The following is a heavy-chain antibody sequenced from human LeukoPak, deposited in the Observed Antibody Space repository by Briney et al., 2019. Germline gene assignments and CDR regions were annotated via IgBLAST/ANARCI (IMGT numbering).Heavy chain of an antibody. D-gene: IGHD3-22*01. CDR3: AKDGAYYYDSSGYHFDY. Sequence: GGSLRLSCAASGFTFSSYGMSWVRQAPGKGLEWVSAISGSGGSTYYADSVKGRFTISRDNSKNTLYLQMNSLRAEDTAVYYCAKDGAYYYDSSGYHFDYWGQGTLVTVSS. V-gene: IGHV3-23*01. CDR1: GFTFSSYG. J-gene: IGHJ4*02. CDR2: ISGSGGST.